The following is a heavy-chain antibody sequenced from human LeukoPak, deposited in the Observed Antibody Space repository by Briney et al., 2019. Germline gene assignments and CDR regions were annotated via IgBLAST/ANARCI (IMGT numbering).Heavy chain of an antibody. Sequence: PGRSLRLSCTTSGFTFGDYAMSWVRQAPGKGLEWVGFIRSKAYGGTTEYASSVKGRFTISRDDSRRIVYLQMNSLKTEDTAVYYSTREGRGSDAFDYWGQGTLVTVSS. D-gene: IGHD3-16*01. V-gene: IGHV3-49*04. J-gene: IGHJ4*02. CDR2: IRSKAYGGTT. CDR1: GFTFGDYA. CDR3: TREGRGSDAFDY.